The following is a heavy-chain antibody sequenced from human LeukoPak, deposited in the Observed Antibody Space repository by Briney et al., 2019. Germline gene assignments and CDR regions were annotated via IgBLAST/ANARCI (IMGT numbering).Heavy chain of an antibody. CDR2: IKQDGSEM. Sequence: GGSLRLSCAASRFTFSSYWMSWVRQAPGKGLEWVANIKQDGSEMNYVDSVKGRFTISRDNAKNSLYLQMNSLRAEDTAVYYCASPSLGVGSLFDFWGQGTLVTVSS. J-gene: IGHJ4*02. V-gene: IGHV3-7*01. CDR1: RFTFSSYW. D-gene: IGHD1-26*01. CDR3: ASPSLGVGSLFDF.